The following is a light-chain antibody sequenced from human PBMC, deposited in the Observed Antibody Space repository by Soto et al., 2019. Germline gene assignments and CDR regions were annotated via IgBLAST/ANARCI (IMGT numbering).Light chain of an antibody. CDR2: GAS. CDR1: QSVSSN. Sequence: EIVMTQSPAILSVSPGERATLSCRASQSVSSNLAWYQQKPGQAPSLLIYGASTRATGTPARFSGSGSGTEFTPTISSLQSEDFAVYYCQQYIRWPLTFGGGTKVDI. V-gene: IGKV3-15*01. CDR3: QQYIRWPLT. J-gene: IGKJ4*01.